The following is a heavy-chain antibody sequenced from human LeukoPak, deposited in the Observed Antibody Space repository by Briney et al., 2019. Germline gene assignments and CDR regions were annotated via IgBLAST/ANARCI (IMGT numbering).Heavy chain of an antibody. Sequence: GASVKVSSKASGYTFTDYYIHWVRQAPGQGLEWMGWINPSSGGTNFAQKFQGRVTMTRDTSISTAYMELSSLRSDDTAVYYCARRYCSSTNCYTPGFDPWGQGTLVTVSS. J-gene: IGHJ5*02. CDR2: INPSSGGT. CDR1: GYTFTDYY. V-gene: IGHV1-2*02. D-gene: IGHD2-2*02. CDR3: ARRYCSSTNCYTPGFDP.